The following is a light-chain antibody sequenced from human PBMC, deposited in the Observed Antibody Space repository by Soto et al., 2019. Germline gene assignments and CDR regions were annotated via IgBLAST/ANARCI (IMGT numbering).Light chain of an antibody. Sequence: EIVITQSPATLSVSPGEGATLSCRASQSVSSKLAWYQQKPGQAPRLLIYGASTRATGIPARFSGSGSGTEFTLIISSLQSEDSAVYYCQQYNSWLWTLGQGTKVDIK. CDR2: GAS. V-gene: IGKV3-15*01. J-gene: IGKJ1*01. CDR3: QQYNSWLWT. CDR1: QSVSSK.